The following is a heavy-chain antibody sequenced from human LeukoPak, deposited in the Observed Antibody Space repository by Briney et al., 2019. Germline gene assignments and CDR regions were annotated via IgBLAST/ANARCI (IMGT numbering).Heavy chain of an antibody. V-gene: IGHV3-66*02. Sequence: GGSLRLSCAASGFTVSSNYMSWVRQAPGKGLEWVSVIYSGGCTYYADSVKGRFTISRDNSKNTLYLQMNSLRAEDTAVYYCAREGYCSGGSCWRYFQHWGQGTLVTVSS. J-gene: IGHJ1*01. D-gene: IGHD2-15*01. CDR2: IYSGGCT. CDR3: AREGYCSGGSCWRYFQH. CDR1: GFTVSSNY.